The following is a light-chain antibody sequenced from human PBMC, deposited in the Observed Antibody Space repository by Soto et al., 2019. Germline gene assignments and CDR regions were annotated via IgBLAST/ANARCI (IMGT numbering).Light chain of an antibody. V-gene: IGKV1-12*01. CDR1: QGISSW. J-gene: IGKJ4*01. Sequence: SVSASVGDRVSITCRASQGISSWLAWYQQKPGRAPKLLIYTGSSLQSRVPSRFSGTGSGTDFTLTIRSLQPEDVATYYCQQANSSPLTFGGGTKVEIK. CDR3: QQANSSPLT. CDR2: TGS.